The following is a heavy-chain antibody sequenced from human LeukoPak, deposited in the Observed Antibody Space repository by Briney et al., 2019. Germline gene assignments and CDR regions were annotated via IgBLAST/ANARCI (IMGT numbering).Heavy chain of an antibody. J-gene: IGHJ4*02. CDR1: GYSISSGYY. Sequence: PSETLSLTCAVSGYSISSGYYWGWIRQPPGKGPEWIRSIYHSGSTHYNPPLKSRVTISVDTSKNQFSLKLTSVTAADTAVYYCARDPYCSGGSCYPFDYWGQGTLVTVSS. V-gene: IGHV4-38-2*02. D-gene: IGHD2-15*01. CDR2: IYHSGST. CDR3: ARDPYCSGGSCYPFDY.